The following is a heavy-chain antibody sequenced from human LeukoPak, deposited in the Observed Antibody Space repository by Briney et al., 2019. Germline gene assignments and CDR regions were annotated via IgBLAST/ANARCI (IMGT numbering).Heavy chain of an antibody. D-gene: IGHD2-8*02. Sequence: PGGSLRLSCATSGFTFSRHWMTWLRQAPGQGPEWVANIKQDGSERYYVHPVRGRFTISTGNAKNSLYLQMNSLRAEDTAVYYCARDGGHSTDLDYWGQGILVTVSS. CDR3: ARDGGHSTDLDY. CDR2: IKQDGSER. J-gene: IGHJ4*02. CDR1: GFTFSRHW. V-gene: IGHV3-7*01.